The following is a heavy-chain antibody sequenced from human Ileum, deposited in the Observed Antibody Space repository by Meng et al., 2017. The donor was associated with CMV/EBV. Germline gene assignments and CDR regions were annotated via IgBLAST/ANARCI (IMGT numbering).Heavy chain of an antibody. D-gene: IGHD5-24*01. CDR2: TRYDGSQK. J-gene: IGHJ4*02. CDR1: GFTFRTYG. Sequence: SCAASGFTFRTYGMHWVRQAPGKGLEWVAFTRYDGSQKYYTDTVKGRFTISRDNAKNTLYLQMNSLRAEDTAVYYCVRGGDGYGNFEYWGQGTLVTVSS. V-gene: IGHV3-33*01. CDR3: VRGGDGYGNFEY.